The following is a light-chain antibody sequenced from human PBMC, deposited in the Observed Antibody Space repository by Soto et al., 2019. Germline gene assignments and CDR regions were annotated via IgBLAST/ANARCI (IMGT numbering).Light chain of an antibody. Sequence: QAVVTQPHSVSGAPGQRVTIPCTGSSSNIGAGYDVHWYQQLPGTAPKLLIYGNSNRPSGVPDRFSGSKSGTSASLAITGLQAEDEADYYCQSYDSSLSVVFGGGTKVTVL. CDR1: SSNIGAGYD. CDR2: GNS. V-gene: IGLV1-40*01. J-gene: IGLJ3*02. CDR3: QSYDSSLSVV.